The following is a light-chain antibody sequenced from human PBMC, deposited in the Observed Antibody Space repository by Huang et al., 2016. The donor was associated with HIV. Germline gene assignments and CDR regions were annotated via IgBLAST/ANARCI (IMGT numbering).Light chain of an antibody. CDR1: QSVNNNY. J-gene: IGKJ1*01. Sequence: EIVLTQSPGSLSLSPGEGATLSFRASQSVNNNYLAWYQQKPGQAPRLLIFSASNRATGIPDRFGGSGSVTDFTLTIRSLEPEDFAMYYCQQYGSSPWTFGQGTKVEVK. V-gene: IGKV3-20*01. CDR2: SAS. CDR3: QQYGSSPWT.